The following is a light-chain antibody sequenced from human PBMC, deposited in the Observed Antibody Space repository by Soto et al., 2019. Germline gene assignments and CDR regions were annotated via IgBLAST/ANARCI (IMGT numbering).Light chain of an antibody. CDR2: GAS. CDR1: QSISSK. CDR3: QQYNIWSSIT. V-gene: IGKV3-15*01. Sequence: EIVMRQSPATLSVSPGERATLSCRASQSISSKVGWYQQKPGQAPRLLIYGASTRATGVPPRFSGSGSGTEFTLTISSLHSEDFAVYYCQQYNIWSSITFGQGTRLEIK. J-gene: IGKJ5*01.